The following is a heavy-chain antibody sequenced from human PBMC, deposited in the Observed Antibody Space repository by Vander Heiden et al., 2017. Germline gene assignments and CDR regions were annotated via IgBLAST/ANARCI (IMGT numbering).Heavy chain of an antibody. Sequence: QLQLQESGPGLVKPSETLSLTCTVSDGSISSRRYYWGGVRHPPGKGLEWIGNIYSSGSTPCNPSLKSRVAFSIDTSKKQFSLNLRSVNAADTAVYYCTRRNHGNSRRDYWGQGTLVTVSS. V-gene: IGHV4-39*01. CDR1: DGSISSRRYY. CDR2: IYSSGST. D-gene: IGHD4-4*01. J-gene: IGHJ4*02. CDR3: TRRNHGNSRRDY.